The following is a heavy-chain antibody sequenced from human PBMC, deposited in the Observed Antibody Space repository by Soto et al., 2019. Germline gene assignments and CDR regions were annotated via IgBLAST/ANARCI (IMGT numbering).Heavy chain of an antibody. CDR3: AGHGGYSY. J-gene: IGHJ4*02. D-gene: IGHD2-15*01. CDR1: GFTVRTNG. Sequence: EVQLLESGGGWVQAGGSLRLSCAATGFTVRTNGMRWVRQAPGKGLEWVASFSSGSSDTHYADSLKGRFDISRDNSKNTLYLQMNSLRVEDTALYYCAGHGGYSYLGQGTLVTVSS. V-gene: IGHV3-23*01. CDR2: FSSGSSDT.